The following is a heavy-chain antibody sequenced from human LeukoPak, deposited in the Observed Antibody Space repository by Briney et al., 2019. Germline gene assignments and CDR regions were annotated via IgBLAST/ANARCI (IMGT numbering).Heavy chain of an antibody. Sequence: SETLSLTCSVSGVSIKYAGCYWAWIRQPTGKGLEWIGYIHHSGTADYNPSLASRVSFLIDRPKNQFSLELSSVTVADTAVYFCSMIEKTIVAMYPGLFPLNAFAIWGQRKMVIISS. J-gene: IGHJ3*02. D-gene: IGHD3/OR15-3a*01. CDR1: GVSIKYAGCY. CDR2: IHHSGTA. V-gene: IGHV4-30-2*01. CDR3: SMIEKTIVAMYPGLFPLNAFAI.